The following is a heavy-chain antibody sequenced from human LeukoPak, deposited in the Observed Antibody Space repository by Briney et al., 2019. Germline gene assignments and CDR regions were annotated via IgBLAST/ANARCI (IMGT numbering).Heavy chain of an antibody. CDR3: ALLKSWLYYDYDTDV. Sequence: SETLSLTCTVSGGSISSYYWSWIRQPPGKGLEWIGYIYYSGSTNYNPSLKSRVTISVDTSKNQFSLKLSSVTAADTAVYYCALLKSWLYYDYDTDVWGKGTTVTVSS. D-gene: IGHD1-26*01. CDR2: IYYSGST. J-gene: IGHJ6*03. V-gene: IGHV4-59*12. CDR1: GGSISSYY.